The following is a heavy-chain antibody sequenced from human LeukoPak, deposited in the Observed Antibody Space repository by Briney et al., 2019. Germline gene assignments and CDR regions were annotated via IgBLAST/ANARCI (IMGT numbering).Heavy chain of an antibody. CDR3: ARAPILGYCTNGVCYIEQ. CDR1: GASISSYY. V-gene: IGHV4-59*08. D-gene: IGHD2-8*01. CDR2: MYYSGTT. Sequence: SETLSLTCTVSGASISSYYWSWIRQPPGKGLECIGNMYYSGTTYYSPSLKSRVTISVDTSNNQFSLKLSSVTAADTAVYYCARAPILGYCTNGVCYIEQWGQGTLVTVSS. J-gene: IGHJ4*02.